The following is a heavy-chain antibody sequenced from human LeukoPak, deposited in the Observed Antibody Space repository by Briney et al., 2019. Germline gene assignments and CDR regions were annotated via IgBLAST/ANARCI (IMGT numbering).Heavy chain of an antibody. D-gene: IGHD2-2*01. Sequence: GGSLRLSCAASGFPFNHYAMSWVRQAPLKGLEWVSTVSGDGDDRDYLHSVTGRFTISRDNSKNTLFLQMSSLRAEDTAVYYCAKGRRVVVDWGQGTLVTVSS. V-gene: IGHV3-23*01. CDR3: AKGRRVVVD. CDR1: GFPFNHYA. J-gene: IGHJ4*02. CDR2: VSGDGDDR.